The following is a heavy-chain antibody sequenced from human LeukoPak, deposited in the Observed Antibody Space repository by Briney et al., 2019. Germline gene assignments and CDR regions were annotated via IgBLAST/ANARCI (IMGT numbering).Heavy chain of an antibody. D-gene: IGHD3-3*01. Sequence: ASVKVSCKASGYTFTSYGIGWVRQAPGQGLEWMGWISPYNGNTKYPLKFQGRVIMTTDTATTTVYMELRSLTSDDTAMYYCAGQGGYAWSWFDPWGQGTLVTVSS. CDR2: ISPYNGNT. J-gene: IGHJ5*02. CDR3: AGQGGYAWSWFDP. CDR1: GYTFTSYG. V-gene: IGHV1-18*01.